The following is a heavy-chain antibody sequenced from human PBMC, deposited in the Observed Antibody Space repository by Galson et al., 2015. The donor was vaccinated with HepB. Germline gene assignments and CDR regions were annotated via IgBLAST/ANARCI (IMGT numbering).Heavy chain of an antibody. CDR3: ARGADRITMIVVVGGFDY. Sequence: SVKVSCKASGYTFTSYGISWVRQAPGQGLEWMGRISAYNGNTNYAQKLQGRVTMTTDTSTSTAYMELRSLRSDDAAVYYCARGADRITMIVVVGGFDYWAREPWSPSPQ. J-gene: IGHJ4*02. CDR1: GYTFTSYG. CDR2: ISAYNGNT. V-gene: IGHV1-18*01. D-gene: IGHD3-22*01.